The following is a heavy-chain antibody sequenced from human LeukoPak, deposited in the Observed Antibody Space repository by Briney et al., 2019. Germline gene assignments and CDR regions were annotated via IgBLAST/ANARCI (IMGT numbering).Heavy chain of an antibody. Sequence: PGGSLRLSCAASGFTFSSYWMSWVRQAPGKGLEWVANIKQDGSEKHYVDSMKGRFTISRDNAKNSVYLQMNSLRAEDTAVYYCARIGYSSSCFDYWGQGTLVTVSS. D-gene: IGHD6-13*01. CDR1: GFTFSSYW. J-gene: IGHJ4*03. V-gene: IGHV3-7*01. CDR3: ARIGYSSSCFDY. CDR2: IKQDGSEK.